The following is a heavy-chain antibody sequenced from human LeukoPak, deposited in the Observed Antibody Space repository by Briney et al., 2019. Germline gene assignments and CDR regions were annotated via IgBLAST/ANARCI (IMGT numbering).Heavy chain of an antibody. D-gene: IGHD6-13*01. Sequence: GGSLRLSCAASGFTFSSYKMNWVRQAPGKGLEWVSVIYSGGSTYYADSVKGRFTISRDNSKNTLYLQMNSLRAEDTAVYYCASANSSSWPHEYDYWGQGTLVTVSS. CDR3: ASANSSSWPHEYDY. V-gene: IGHV3-53*01. J-gene: IGHJ4*02. CDR2: IYSGGST. CDR1: GFTFSSYK.